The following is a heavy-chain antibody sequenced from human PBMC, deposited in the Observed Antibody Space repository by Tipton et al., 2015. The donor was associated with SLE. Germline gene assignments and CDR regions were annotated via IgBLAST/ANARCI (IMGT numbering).Heavy chain of an antibody. CDR2: INEDGSEK. Sequence: SLRLSCVASGFTFSNYYMSWVRQAPGKGLEWVANINEDGSEKYYVDSVEGRFAISRDNAKNSLYLQLNSLRVEDTAVYYCAIVAFGWGQGSMVTVSS. J-gene: IGHJ4*02. CDR1: GFTFSNYY. V-gene: IGHV3-7*01. D-gene: IGHD3-10*01. CDR3: AIVAFG.